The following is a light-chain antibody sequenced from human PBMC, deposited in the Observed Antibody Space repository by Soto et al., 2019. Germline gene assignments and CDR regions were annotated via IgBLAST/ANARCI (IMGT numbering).Light chain of an antibody. J-gene: IGKJ1*01. CDR2: GAS. CDR3: QQYGSSPWT. CDR1: QYVSSSY. V-gene: IGKV3-20*01. Sequence: EIVLTQSPGTLSLSPGERATLSCRASQYVSSSYLAWYQQKPDQAPRLLLYGASSRATGIPDRFSGSGSGKDFTLTISRLDPEDFAMYYCQQYGSSPWTFGQGTKVEIK.